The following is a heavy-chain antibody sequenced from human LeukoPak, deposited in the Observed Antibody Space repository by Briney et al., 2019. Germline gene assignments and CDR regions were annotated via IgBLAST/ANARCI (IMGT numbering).Heavy chain of an antibody. Sequence: GGSLRLSCAASGFTFSSYGMHWARQAPGKGLEWVAVISYDGSNKYYADSVKGRFTISRDNSKNTLYLQMNSLRAEDTAVYYCARGVGYDFWSGPDYWGQGTLVTVSS. V-gene: IGHV3-30*03. CDR3: ARGVGYDFWSGPDY. D-gene: IGHD3-3*01. J-gene: IGHJ4*02. CDR2: ISYDGSNK. CDR1: GFTFSSYG.